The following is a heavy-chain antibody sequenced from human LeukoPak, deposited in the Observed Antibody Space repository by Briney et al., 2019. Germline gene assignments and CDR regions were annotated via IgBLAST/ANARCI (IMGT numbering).Heavy chain of an antibody. CDR3: ASDSPYYYMDV. J-gene: IGHJ6*03. Sequence: GGSLRLSCAASGFTFSSYWMSWVRQAPGEGLEWVANIKQDGSEKYYVDSVKGRFTISRDNAKNSLYLQMNSLRAEDTAVYYCASDSPYYYMDVWGKGTTVTVSS. V-gene: IGHV3-7*01. CDR1: GFTFSSYW. CDR2: IKQDGSEK.